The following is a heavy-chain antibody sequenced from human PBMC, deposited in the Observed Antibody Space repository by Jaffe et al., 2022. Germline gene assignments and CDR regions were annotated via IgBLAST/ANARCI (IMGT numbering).Heavy chain of an antibody. V-gene: IGHV4-39*01. CDR1: GGSISSSSYY. CDR2: IYYSGST. D-gene: IGHD5-12*01. CDR3: ARRRVATIRDHRYFDY. Sequence: QLQLQESGPGLVKPSETLSLTCTVSGGSISSSSYYWGWIRQPPGKGLEWIGSIYYSGSTYYNPSLKSRVTISVDTSKNQFSLKLSSVTAADTAVYYCARRRVATIRDHRYFDYWGQGTLVTVSS. J-gene: IGHJ4*02.